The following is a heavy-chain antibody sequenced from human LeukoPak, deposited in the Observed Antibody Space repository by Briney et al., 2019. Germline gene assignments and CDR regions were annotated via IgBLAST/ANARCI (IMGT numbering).Heavy chain of an antibody. Sequence: GGSLRLSCAASGFTFSSYAMSWVRQAPGKGLEWVSGISGSGGSTYYADFVKGRFTISRDNSKNTLYLQMNSLRAEDTAVYYCAKDNGDWFGAFDIWGQGTMGTVSS. CDR2: ISGSGGST. CDR1: GFTFSSYA. V-gene: IGHV3-23*01. J-gene: IGHJ3*02. CDR3: AKDNGDWFGAFDI. D-gene: IGHD3-10*01.